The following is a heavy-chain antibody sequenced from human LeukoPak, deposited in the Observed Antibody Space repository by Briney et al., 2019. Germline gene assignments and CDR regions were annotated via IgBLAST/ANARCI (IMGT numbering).Heavy chain of an antibody. J-gene: IGHJ3*02. CDR1: GDSINSLD. CDR3: GKNRYSGSLSPFDI. Sequence: ETLSLTCTVSGDSINSLDLWSWVRQAPGKGLEWVSAISGGSGNTYYADSVKGRFTISRDNSKNTLYLQMNSPRAEDTAVYYCGKNRYSGSLSPFDIWGQGTMVTVSS. V-gene: IGHV3-23*01. D-gene: IGHD1-26*01. CDR2: ISGGSGNT.